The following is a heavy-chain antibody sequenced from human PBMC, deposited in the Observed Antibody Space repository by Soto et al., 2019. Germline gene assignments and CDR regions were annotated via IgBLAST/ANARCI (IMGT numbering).Heavy chain of an antibody. D-gene: IGHD6-13*01. CDR2: ISPYNGNT. CDR1: GYSFTSYA. V-gene: IGHV1-18*01. J-gene: IGHJ6*01. CDR3: ARGGIAASGTMDYYNYYGLDV. Sequence: QAQLVQSGAEVKKPGASVKVSCKTSGYSFTSYAISWVRQAPGQGLEWMGWISPYNGNTNYAQNLQGRVTMTTDTSTSTASMEMRSLRSDDTAVYYCARGGIAASGTMDYYNYYGLDVWGQGTTVTVSS.